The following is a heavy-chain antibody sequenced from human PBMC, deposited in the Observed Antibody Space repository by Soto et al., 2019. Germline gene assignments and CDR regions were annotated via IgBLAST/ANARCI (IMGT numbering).Heavy chain of an antibody. V-gene: IGHV3-73*02. J-gene: IGHJ6*01. CDR1: GFTFSGAA. CDR3: TRRGYCSSPSCSPSYRMDV. D-gene: IGHD2-2*01. CDR2: IRSKANSYAT. Sequence: EVQLVESGGGLVQPGGSLKLSCAASGFTFSGAAMHWVRQASGKGLEWVGRIRSKANSYATAYAASVKGRFTISRDDSKNTAYLHMNRLNTEDTDVYYCTRRGYCSSPSCSPSYRMDVWGQGTTVTVSS.